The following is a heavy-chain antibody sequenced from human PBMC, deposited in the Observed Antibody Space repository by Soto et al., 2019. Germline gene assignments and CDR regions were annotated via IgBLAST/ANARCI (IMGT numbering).Heavy chain of an antibody. D-gene: IGHD2-21*01. J-gene: IGHJ5*02. CDR2: MNSKTGNT. CDR3: ARAPPAYCGVECYWSWFDP. CDR1: GYTFTNYD. V-gene: IGHV1-8*01. Sequence: GASVKVSCKTSGYTFTNYDINWVRQATGQGLEWMGWMNSKTGNTGYAQKFQGRVTMTRNTSINTAYMELSSLRSEDTAVYFCARAPPAYCGVECYWSWFDPWGQGSQVTVSS.